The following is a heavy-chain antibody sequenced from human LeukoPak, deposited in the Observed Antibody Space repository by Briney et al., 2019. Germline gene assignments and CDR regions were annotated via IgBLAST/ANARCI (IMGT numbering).Heavy chain of an antibody. D-gene: IGHD2-2*01. Sequence: SETLSLTCTVSGGSISSYYWSWIRQPAGKGLQWIGRIYTSGSTNYNPSLKGRVTMSVDTSKNQFSLRLSSVTAADTAVYYCARGPYCSSTSCYLDYWGQGTLVTVSS. CDR3: ARGPYCSSTSCYLDY. V-gene: IGHV4-4*07. CDR2: IYTSGST. CDR1: GGSISSYY. J-gene: IGHJ4*02.